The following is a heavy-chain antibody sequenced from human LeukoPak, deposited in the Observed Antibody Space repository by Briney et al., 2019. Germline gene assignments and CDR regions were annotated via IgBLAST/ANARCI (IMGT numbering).Heavy chain of an antibody. CDR3: ARHAASGYDLPFDY. CDR2: IYPGDSDT. V-gene: IGHV5-51*01. J-gene: IGHJ4*02. Sequence: GESLKISCKGSGYSFSTYWIGWVRQMPGEGLDWMGIIYPGDSDTRYSPSFQGQVTISADKSIRTAYLQWSSLKASDTAIYYCARHAASGYDLPFDYWGQGTLVTVSS. D-gene: IGHD5-12*01. CDR1: GYSFSTYW.